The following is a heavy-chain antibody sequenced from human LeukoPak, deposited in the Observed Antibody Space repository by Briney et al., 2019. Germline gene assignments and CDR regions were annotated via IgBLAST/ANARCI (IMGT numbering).Heavy chain of an antibody. J-gene: IGHJ5*02. CDR1: GGSISSGSYY. V-gene: IGHV4-61*02. CDR2: IYTSGST. D-gene: IGHD3-3*01. CDR3: ARFGPRKYDFWSGSNPDWFDP. Sequence: PSETLSLTCTVSGGSISSGSYYWSWIRQPAGKGLEWIGRIYTSGSTNYNPSLKSRVTISVDTSKNQFSLKLSSVTAADTAVYYCARFGPRKYDFWSGSNPDWFDPWGQGTLVTVSS.